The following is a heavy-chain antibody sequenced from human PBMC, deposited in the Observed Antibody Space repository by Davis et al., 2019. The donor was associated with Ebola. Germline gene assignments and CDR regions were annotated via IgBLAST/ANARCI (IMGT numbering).Heavy chain of an antibody. Sequence: PGGSLRLSCEASGFTFAFSGYTMFWVRQAPGRGLEWVSGVYETGAAIYYADSVKGRFTVSRDDSDNTLSLQMNSLTVEDTAVYYCARWRIGREYIALWGQGTQVTVS. D-gene: IGHD4-23*01. CDR2: VYETGAAI. CDR3: ARWRIGREYIAL. V-gene: IGHV3-23*01. CDR1: GFTFAFSGYT. J-gene: IGHJ4*02.